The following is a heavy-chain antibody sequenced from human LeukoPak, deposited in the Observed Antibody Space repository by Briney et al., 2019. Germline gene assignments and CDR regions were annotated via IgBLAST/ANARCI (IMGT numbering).Heavy chain of an antibody. CDR3: ARGGYSGYDLVYYYYYYGMDV. J-gene: IGHJ6*02. V-gene: IGHV3-74*01. CDR1: GFTFSSYA. Sequence: GGSLRLSCAASGFTFSSYAMSWVRQAPGKGLVWVSRINSDGSSTSYADSVKGRFTISRDNAKNTLYLQMNSLRAEDTAVYYCARGGYSGYDLVYYYYYYGMDVWGQGTTVTVSS. CDR2: INSDGSST. D-gene: IGHD5-12*01.